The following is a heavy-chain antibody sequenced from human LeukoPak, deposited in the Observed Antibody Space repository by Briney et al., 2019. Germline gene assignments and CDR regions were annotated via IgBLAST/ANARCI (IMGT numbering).Heavy chain of an antibody. Sequence: PGGSLRLSCAASGLTFSDYVLYWVRQAPGKGLEWVAVISYDGSNKYYADSVKGRFTISRDNSQNTLYLQMNSLRAEDTAVYYCAKDSSGSYGGYGMDVWGQGTTVTVSS. J-gene: IGHJ6*02. D-gene: IGHD1-26*01. CDR3: AKDSSGSYGGYGMDV. CDR1: GLTFSDYV. CDR2: ISYDGSNK. V-gene: IGHV3-30*18.